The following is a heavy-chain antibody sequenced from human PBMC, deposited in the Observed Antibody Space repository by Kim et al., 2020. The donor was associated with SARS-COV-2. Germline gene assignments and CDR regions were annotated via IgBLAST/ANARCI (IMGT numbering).Heavy chain of an antibody. Sequence: GGSLRLSCAASGFTFSSYAMRWVRQAPGKGLEWVSAISGSGGSTYYADSVKGRFTISRDNSKNTLYLQMNSLRAEDTAVYYCAEEDGRNVDYYDSSGYYQQTTPFDYWGQGALVTVSS. V-gene: IGHV3-23*01. CDR1: GFTFSSYA. CDR2: ISGSGGST. J-gene: IGHJ4*02. CDR3: AEEDGRNVDYYDSSGYYQQTTPFDY. D-gene: IGHD3-22*01.